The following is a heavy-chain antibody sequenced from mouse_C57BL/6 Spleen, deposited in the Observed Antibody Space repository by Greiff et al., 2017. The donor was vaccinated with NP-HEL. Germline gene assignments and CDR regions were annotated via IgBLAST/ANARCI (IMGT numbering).Heavy chain of an antibody. CDR3: ARETGTRYAMDY. J-gene: IGHJ4*01. V-gene: IGHV1-64*01. CDR1: GYTFTSYW. CDR2: IHPNSGST. Sequence: VKLQQPGAELVKPGASVKLSCKASGYTFTSYWMHWVKQRPGQGLEWIGMIHPNSGSTNYNEKFKSKATLTVDKSSSTAYMQLSSLTSEDSAVYYGARETGTRYAMDYWGQGTSVTVSS. D-gene: IGHD4-1*01.